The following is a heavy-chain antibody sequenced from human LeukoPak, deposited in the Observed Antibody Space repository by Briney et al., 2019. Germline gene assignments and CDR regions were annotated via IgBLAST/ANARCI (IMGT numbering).Heavy chain of an antibody. CDR3: AKVWVGYCSSTSCYFDY. Sequence: GGSLRLSCAASGFTFSSYGMHWVRQAPGKGLEWVSAISGSGGSTYYADSVKGRFTISRDNSKNTLYLQMNSLRAEDTAVYYCAKVWVGYCSSTSCYFDYWGQGTLVTVSS. CDR2: ISGSGGST. D-gene: IGHD2-2*01. CDR1: GFTFSSYG. J-gene: IGHJ4*02. V-gene: IGHV3-23*01.